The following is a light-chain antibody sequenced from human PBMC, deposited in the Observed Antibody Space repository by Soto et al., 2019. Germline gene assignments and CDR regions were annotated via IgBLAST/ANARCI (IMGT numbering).Light chain of an antibody. CDR2: GTS. V-gene: IGKV3-20*01. CDR1: QTITSFY. Sequence: IVLTQSPGTLSLSPGERATLTCRASQTITSFYLAWYQQKPGQAPRLLIYGTSTRATGIPDRFSGSGSGTDFTLTISSLQPDDFATYYCQQYNSYSWTFGQGTKVEIK. CDR3: QQYNSYSWT. J-gene: IGKJ1*01.